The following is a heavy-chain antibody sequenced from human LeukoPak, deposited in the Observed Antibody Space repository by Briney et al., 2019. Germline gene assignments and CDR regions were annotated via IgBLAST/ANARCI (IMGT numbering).Heavy chain of an antibody. J-gene: IGHJ5*01. CDR3: AKEDYRDHTTGFDS. D-gene: IGHD4-17*01. V-gene: IGHV3-23*01. CDR2: ITSSGGT. CDR1: GFTFSSYP. Sequence: GRSLRLSCAASGFTFSSYPVSWVRQAPGRGLEWVSAITSSGGTYYIASVRGRFIVSRDNSRNTLYLQMNGLTAEDTAIYYCAKEDYRDHTTGFDSWGQGTLVTVSS.